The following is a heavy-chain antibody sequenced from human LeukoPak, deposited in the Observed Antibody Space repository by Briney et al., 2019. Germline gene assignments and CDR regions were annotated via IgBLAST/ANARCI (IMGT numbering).Heavy chain of an antibody. D-gene: IGHD1-1*01. CDR3: TRATGGLSDY. CDR1: GYIFTSYD. CDR2: ISPYNGDT. V-gene: IGHV1-18*04. J-gene: IGHJ4*02. Sequence: ASVKVSCKTSGYIFTSYDINWVRQAPGQGLEWVGWISPYNGDTKYAQKFQDRVTMSTDTSTSTTYMELRSLRSDDTAVYYCTRATGGLSDYWGQGTLVTVSS.